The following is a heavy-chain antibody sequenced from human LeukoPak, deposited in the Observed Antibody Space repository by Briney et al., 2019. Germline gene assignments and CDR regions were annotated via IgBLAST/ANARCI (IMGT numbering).Heavy chain of an antibody. CDR1: GGSISSSSYY. V-gene: IGHV4-39*01. Sequence: SETLSLTCTVSGGSISSSSYYWGWIRQPPGKGLEWIGSIYYSGSTYYNPSLKSRVTISVDTSKNQFSLKLSSVTAADTAVYYCARLSAMPPNDFDYWGQGTLVTVPS. CDR3: ARLSAMPPNDFDY. J-gene: IGHJ4*02. D-gene: IGHD2-2*01. CDR2: IYYSGST.